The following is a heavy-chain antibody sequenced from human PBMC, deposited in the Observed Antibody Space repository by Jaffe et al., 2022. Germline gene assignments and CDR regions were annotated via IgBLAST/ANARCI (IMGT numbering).Heavy chain of an antibody. CDR1: GYSISSGYY. D-gene: IGHD6-19*01. Sequence: QVQLQESGPGLVKPSETLSLTCAVSGYSISSGYYWGWIRQPPGKGLEWIGSIYHSGSTYYNPSLKSRVTISVDTSKNQFSLKLSSVTAADTAVYYCASMYSSGWLPLDYWGQGTLVTVSS. CDR3: ASMYSSGWLPLDY. V-gene: IGHV4-38-2*01. J-gene: IGHJ4*02. CDR2: IYHSGST.